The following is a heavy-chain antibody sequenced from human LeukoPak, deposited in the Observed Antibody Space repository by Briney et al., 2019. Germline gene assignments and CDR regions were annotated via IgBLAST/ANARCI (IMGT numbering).Heavy chain of an antibody. CDR3: ARDVPTVQLWRTDAFDI. Sequence: SETLSLTCAVSGGSIGSGAYSWSWIRQPLGKGLEWIGYVYNSGNTYYNPSLKSRVTISVDTSKNQFSLKLTSVTAADTAVYYCARDVPTVQLWRTDAFDIWGQGTMVTVSS. V-gene: IGHV4-30-4*07. CDR1: GGSIGSGAYS. J-gene: IGHJ3*02. D-gene: IGHD5-18*01. CDR2: VYNSGNT.